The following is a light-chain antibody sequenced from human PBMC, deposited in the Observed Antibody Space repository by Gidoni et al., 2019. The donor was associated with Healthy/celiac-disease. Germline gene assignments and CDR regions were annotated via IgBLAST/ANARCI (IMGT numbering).Light chain of an antibody. CDR2: DAS. J-gene: IGKJ1*01. CDR1: QSVSSY. Sequence: EIELTQSPATLSLSPGERATITCRASQSVSSYFAWYQQKPGQAPRLLIYDASTRATGIPARFSGSGSGTDFSLTIISLEPEDFAVYYCQQRSNCPPWTFGQGTKVEIK. V-gene: IGKV3-11*01. CDR3: QQRSNCPPWT.